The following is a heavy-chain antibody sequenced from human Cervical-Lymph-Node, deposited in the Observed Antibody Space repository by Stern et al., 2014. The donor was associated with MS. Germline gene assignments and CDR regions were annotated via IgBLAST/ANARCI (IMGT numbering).Heavy chain of an antibody. CDR3: ARVAVGLTAWWYYYGMDV. D-gene: IGHD2-8*02. Sequence: EVQLVESGGGLVQPGGSLRLSCAASGFAFTTYSMAWVRQAPGKGLEWISYIDSRSSTIYYGDSVRGRFTISRDNVKNSLYLQMNSLRDGDTALYFCARVAVGLTAWWYYYGMDVWGQGTTVTVSS. CDR1: GFAFTTYS. J-gene: IGHJ6*02. CDR2: IDSRSSTI. V-gene: IGHV3-48*02.